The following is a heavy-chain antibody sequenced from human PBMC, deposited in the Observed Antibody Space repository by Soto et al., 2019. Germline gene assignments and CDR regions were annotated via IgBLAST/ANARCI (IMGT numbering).Heavy chain of an antibody. Sequence: ASVKVSCKASGYTFTSNTIHWLRQAPGQRPEWVGWISAGSGITKYSQKSQGRVSITRDTSASTAYMELSGLASEDTAVYYCARDVSSALDYWGQGTLVTVS. V-gene: IGHV1-3*01. D-gene: IGHD6-6*01. CDR3: ARDVSSALDY. CDR1: GYTFTSNT. J-gene: IGHJ4*01. CDR2: ISAGSGIT.